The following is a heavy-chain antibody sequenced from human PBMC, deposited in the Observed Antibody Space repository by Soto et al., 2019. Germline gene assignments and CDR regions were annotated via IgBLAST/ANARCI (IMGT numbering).Heavy chain of an antibody. D-gene: IGHD5-12*01. CDR1: GGSISSYY. J-gene: IGHJ4*02. V-gene: IGHV4-59*08. CDR2: IYYSGST. CDR3: ARHDSGGYDISFDY. Sequence: SETLSLTCTVSGGSISSYYWSWIRQPPGKGLEWIGYIYYSGSTNYNPSLKSRVTVSVDTSKNQFSLKLSSVTAADTAVYYCARHDSGGYDISFDYWGQGTLVTVSS.